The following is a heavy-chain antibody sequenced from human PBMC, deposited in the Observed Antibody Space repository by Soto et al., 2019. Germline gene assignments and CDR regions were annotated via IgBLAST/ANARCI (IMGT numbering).Heavy chain of an antibody. J-gene: IGHJ4*02. D-gene: IGHD3-10*02. CDR2: INSDGARI. CDR3: VRAGDSNYVQDG. V-gene: IGHV3-74*03. Sequence: GDSLILSCAASGFTFTHYRIHWVRQPPGKGLEWVGRINSDGARIEYGDSVKGRFTISRDNAHNMVFLQMNSLTDEDSGVYLCVRAGDSNYVQDGWGQGTLVTVAS. CDR1: GFTFTHYR.